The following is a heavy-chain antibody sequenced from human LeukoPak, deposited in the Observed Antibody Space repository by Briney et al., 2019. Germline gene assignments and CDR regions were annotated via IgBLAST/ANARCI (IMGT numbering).Heavy chain of an antibody. CDR1: GFTFSSYG. J-gene: IGHJ4*02. V-gene: IGHV3-30*18. CDR2: ISYDGSNK. Sequence: PGGSLRLSCAASGFTFSSYGMHWVRQAPGKGLEWVAVISYDGSNKYYADSVKGRFTISRDNSKNTLYPQMNSLRAEDTAVYYCAKDQTGSPDYWGQGTLVTVSS. CDR3: AKDQTGSPDY. D-gene: IGHD6-13*01.